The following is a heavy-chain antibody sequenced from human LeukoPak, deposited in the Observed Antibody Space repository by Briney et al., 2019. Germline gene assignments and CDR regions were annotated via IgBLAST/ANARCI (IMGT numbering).Heavy chain of an antibody. CDR1: GFSFSTYA. CDR2: INNSGDDT. D-gene: IGHD2-15*01. Sequence: GGSLRLSCVASGFSFSTYAMSWVRQAPGKGLEWVSGINNSGDDTYYADSVKGRFTISRDNSKSALYLQMNSLRAEDTAVYYCAKMQGGRTFDYWGQGTLVTVSS. CDR3: AKMQGGRTFDY. V-gene: IGHV3-23*01. J-gene: IGHJ4*02.